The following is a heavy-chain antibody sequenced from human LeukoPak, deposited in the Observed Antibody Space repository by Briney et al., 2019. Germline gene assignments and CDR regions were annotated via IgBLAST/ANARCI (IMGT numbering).Heavy chain of an antibody. CDR1: GFTFSSYA. V-gene: IGHV3-30*04. CDR2: ISYGGSNK. Sequence: GRSLRLSCAASGFTFSSYAMHWVRQAPGKGLEWVAVISYGGSNKYYADSVKGRFTISRDNSKNTLYLQMNSLRAEDTAVYYCARGYYGSGSWFDYWGQGTLVTVSS. J-gene: IGHJ4*02. CDR3: ARGYYGSGSWFDY. D-gene: IGHD3-10*01.